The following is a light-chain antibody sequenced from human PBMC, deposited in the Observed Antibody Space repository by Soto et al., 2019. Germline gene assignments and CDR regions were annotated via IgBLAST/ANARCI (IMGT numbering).Light chain of an antibody. Sequence: QSALTQPASVSGSPGQSITISCTGTSSDVGGYNYVSCYQHHPGKAPKLMIYEVSNRPSGVSNRFSGSKSGNTASLTISGLQAEDESDYYCSSYTSSSTLFGGGTQLTVL. V-gene: IGLV2-14*01. CDR3: SSYTSSSTL. CDR2: EVS. CDR1: SSDVGGYNY. J-gene: IGLJ2*01.